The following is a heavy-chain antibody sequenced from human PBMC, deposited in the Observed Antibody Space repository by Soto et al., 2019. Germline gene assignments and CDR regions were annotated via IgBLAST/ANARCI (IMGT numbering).Heavy chain of an antibody. V-gene: IGHV3-33*01. Sequence: PGGSLRLSCAASGFTFSSYGMHWVRQAPGKGLEWVAVIWYDGSNKYYADSVKGRFTISRDNSKNTLYLQMNSLRAEDTAVYYCARDLTPVAATPDDAFDIWGQGTMVTVS. CDR1: GFTFSSYG. CDR2: IWYDGSNK. J-gene: IGHJ3*02. D-gene: IGHD2-15*01. CDR3: ARDLTPVAATPDDAFDI.